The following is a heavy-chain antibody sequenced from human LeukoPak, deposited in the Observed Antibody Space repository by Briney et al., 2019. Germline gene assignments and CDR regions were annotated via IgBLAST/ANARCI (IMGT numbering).Heavy chain of an antibody. D-gene: IGHD6-19*01. J-gene: IGHJ4*02. CDR2: ISGSGGST. Sequence: GGTLRLSCAASGFTFSSYGMSWVRQAPGKGLEWVSAISGSGGSTYYADSVKGRFTISRDNSKNTLYLQMNSLRAEDTAVYYCAKVPTVAGTFYVYWGQGTLVTVSS. CDR1: GFTFSSYG. CDR3: AKVPTVAGTFYVY. V-gene: IGHV3-23*01.